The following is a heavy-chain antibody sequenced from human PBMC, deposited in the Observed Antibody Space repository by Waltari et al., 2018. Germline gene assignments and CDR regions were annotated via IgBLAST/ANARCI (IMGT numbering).Heavy chain of an antibody. V-gene: IGHV4-38-2*01. D-gene: IGHD1-26*01. J-gene: IGHJ5*02. CDR2: IYHSGST. CDR1: GYSISSGYY. Sequence: QVQLQESGPGLVKPSETLSLTCAVSGYSISSGYYWGWTRQPPGKGLEWIGSIYHSGSTYYNPSLKSRVTISVDTSKNQFSLKLSSVTAADTAVYYCARQGGSPLYNWFDPWGQGTLVTVSS. CDR3: ARQGGSPLYNWFDP.